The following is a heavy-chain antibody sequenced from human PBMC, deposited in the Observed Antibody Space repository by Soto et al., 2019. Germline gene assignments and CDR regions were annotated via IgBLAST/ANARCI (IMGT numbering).Heavy chain of an antibody. Sequence: LRLSCAASGFTFSSYGMHWVRQAPGKGLEWVSAISGSGGSTYYADSVKGRFTVSRDNSKNTLYLQMNSLRAEDTAVYYCAKFPTAMVAEYFQHWGQGTLVTVSS. CDR2: ISGSGGST. CDR3: AKFPTAMVAEYFQH. CDR1: GFTFSSYG. J-gene: IGHJ1*01. V-gene: IGHV3-23*01. D-gene: IGHD5-18*01.